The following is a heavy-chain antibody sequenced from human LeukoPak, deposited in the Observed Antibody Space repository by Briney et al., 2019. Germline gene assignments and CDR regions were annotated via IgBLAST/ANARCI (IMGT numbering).Heavy chain of an antibody. D-gene: IGHD4-17*01. CDR3: ARRGRHYGPNWFDP. V-gene: IGHV4-34*01. J-gene: IGHJ5*02. CDR1: GGSFSGYY. Sequence: SETLSLTCAVYGGSFSGYYWSWIRQPPGKGLEWIGEINHSGSTNYNPSLKSRVTISVDTSKNQFSLKLSSVTAADTAVYYCARRGRHYGPNWFDPWGQGTLVTVSS. CDR2: INHSGST.